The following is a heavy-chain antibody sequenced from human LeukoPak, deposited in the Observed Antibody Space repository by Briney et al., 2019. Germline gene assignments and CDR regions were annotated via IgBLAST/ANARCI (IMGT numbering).Heavy chain of an antibody. CDR2: ISGSGGST. V-gene: IGHV3-23*01. CDR1: GFTFSSYS. J-gene: IGHJ3*02. CDR3: AKDSDYYDSSGYWILYAFDI. D-gene: IGHD3-22*01. Sequence: GGSLRLSCTASGFTFSSYSMNWVRHAPGKGLEWVSAISGSGGSTYYADSVKGRFTISRDNSKNTLYLQMNSLRAEDTAVYYCAKDSDYYDSSGYWILYAFDIWGQGTMVTVSS.